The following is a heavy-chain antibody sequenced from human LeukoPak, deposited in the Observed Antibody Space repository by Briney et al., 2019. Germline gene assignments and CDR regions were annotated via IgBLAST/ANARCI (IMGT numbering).Heavy chain of an antibody. J-gene: IGHJ4*02. V-gene: IGHV4-34*01. Sequence: TSETLSLTCAVYGGSFSGYYWSWIRQPPGKGLEWIGEINHSGCTNYNPSLKSRVTISVDTSKNQFSLKLSSVTAADTAVYYCARDDCSGGSCYVAYWGQGTLVTVSS. CDR3: ARDDCSGGSCYVAY. CDR2: INHSGCT. CDR1: GGSFSGYY. D-gene: IGHD2-15*01.